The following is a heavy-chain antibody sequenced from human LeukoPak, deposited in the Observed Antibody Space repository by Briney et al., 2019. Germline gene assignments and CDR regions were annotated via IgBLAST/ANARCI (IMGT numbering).Heavy chain of an antibody. CDR1: GGSFSDYY. Sequence: SETLSLTCAVHGGSFSDYYWGWIRQPPGKGLEWIAEIKHSGGTTYNPSLQSRVIISVDRSKNQVSLQMSFVTAADTAVYYCARVRRAYDSRNYVSSYTGMDVWGQGTTVTVSS. J-gene: IGHJ6*02. V-gene: IGHV4-34*01. D-gene: IGHD3-16*01. CDR2: IKHSGGT. CDR3: ARVRRAYDSRNYVSSYTGMDV.